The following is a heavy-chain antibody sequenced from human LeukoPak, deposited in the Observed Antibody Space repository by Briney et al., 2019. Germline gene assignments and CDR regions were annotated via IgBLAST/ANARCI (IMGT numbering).Heavy chain of an antibody. V-gene: IGHV4-59*12. Sequence: SETLSLTCTVSGGSISSYYWSWIRQPPGKGLEWIGYIYYSGSTNYNPSLKSRVTISVDTSKNQFTLKLSSVTAADTAVYYCARPQGDYGDYRIYWGQGTLVTVSS. CDR2: IYYSGST. CDR1: GGSISSYY. CDR3: ARPQGDYGDYRIY. D-gene: IGHD4-17*01. J-gene: IGHJ4*02.